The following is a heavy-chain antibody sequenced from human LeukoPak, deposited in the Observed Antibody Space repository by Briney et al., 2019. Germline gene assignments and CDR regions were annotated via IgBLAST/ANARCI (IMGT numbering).Heavy chain of an antibody. Sequence: PGGSVRLSCAASGFTFSSYWMHWLRQAPGKGLVWVSRINSDGSSTSYADSVKGRFTISRDNAKNTLYLQMNSLRAEDTAVYYCARDNTRGGLDYWGQGTLVTVSS. V-gene: IGHV3-74*01. CDR3: ARDNTRGGLDY. J-gene: IGHJ4*02. CDR2: INSDGSST. D-gene: IGHD2-15*01. CDR1: GFTFSSYW.